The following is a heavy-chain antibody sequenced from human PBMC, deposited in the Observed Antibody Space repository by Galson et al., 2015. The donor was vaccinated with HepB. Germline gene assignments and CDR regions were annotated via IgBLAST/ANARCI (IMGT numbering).Heavy chain of an antibody. V-gene: IGHV1-8*01. CDR1: GYTFTSYD. J-gene: IGHJ6*02. Sequence: SVKVSCKASGYTFTSYDINWVRQATGQGLEWMGWMNPNSGNTGYAQKFQGRVTMTRNTSISTAYMELSSLRSEDTAVYYCASSRIVATGPHYYYYGMDVWGQGTTVTVSS. D-gene: IGHD5-12*01. CDR2: MNPNSGNT. CDR3: ASSRIVATGPHYYYYGMDV.